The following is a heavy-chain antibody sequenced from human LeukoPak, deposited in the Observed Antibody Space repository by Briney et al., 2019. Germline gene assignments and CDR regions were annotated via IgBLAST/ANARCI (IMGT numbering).Heavy chain of an antibody. CDR1: GYTFTSYD. D-gene: IGHD6-19*01. CDR3: ARGNAFYSSGWMNWFDP. Sequence: ASVKVSCKASGYTFTSYDINWVRQATGHGLEWMGWMNPNSGNTGYAQKFQGRVTMTRNTSISTAYMELSSLRSEDTAVYYCARGNAFYSSGWMNWFDPWGQGTLVTVSS. CDR2: MNPNSGNT. J-gene: IGHJ5*02. V-gene: IGHV1-8*01.